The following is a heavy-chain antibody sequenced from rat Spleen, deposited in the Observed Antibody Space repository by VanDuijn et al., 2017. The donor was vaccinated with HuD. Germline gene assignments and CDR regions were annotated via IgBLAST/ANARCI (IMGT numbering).Heavy chain of an antibody. CDR2: ISTGGDNT. CDR1: GFTFSDYA. V-gene: IGHV5S13*01. D-gene: IGHD5-1*01. CDR3: ARHVGGGSYYFDY. J-gene: IGHJ2*01. Sequence: EGQLVESGGGLVQPGGSLKLSCSASGFTFSDYAMAWVRQAPRKGLEWVATISTGGDNTYYRDSVKGRFTVSRDNAKNTQYLQMDSLRSEDTATYYCARHVGGGSYYFDYWGQGVMVTVSS.